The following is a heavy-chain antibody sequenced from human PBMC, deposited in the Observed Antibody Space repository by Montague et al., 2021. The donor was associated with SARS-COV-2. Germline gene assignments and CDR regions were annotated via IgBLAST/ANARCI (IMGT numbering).Heavy chain of an antibody. V-gene: IGHV4-39*07. CDR3: ARVGRQQLVRLSGMDV. D-gene: IGHD6-13*01. Sequence: ETLFLTCTVSGGSISSSSYYWGWIRQPPGKGLEWIGSIYYSGSTYYXXXLKSRVTISVDTSKNQFSLKLSSVTAADTAVYYCARVGRQQLVRLSGMDVWGQGTTVTVSS. J-gene: IGHJ6*02. CDR2: IYYSGST. CDR1: GGSISSSSYY.